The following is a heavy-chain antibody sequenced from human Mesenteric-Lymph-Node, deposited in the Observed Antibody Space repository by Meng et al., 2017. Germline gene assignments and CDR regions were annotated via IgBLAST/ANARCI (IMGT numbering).Heavy chain of an antibody. D-gene: IGHD4-23*01. J-gene: IGHJ4*02. V-gene: IGHV4-34*01. CDR3: ARGGTVVTPDFDY. CDR1: GGSFSGYY. CDR2: INQGGST. Sequence: QGQLQRLGSGLLKPAETLSLTCAVYGGSFSGYYWSWIRQSPGKGLEWIGEINQGGSTSYNPSLKSRVTISVDTSKNQISLKMNSVTAADTAVYYCARGGTVVTPDFDYWGQGTLVTVSS.